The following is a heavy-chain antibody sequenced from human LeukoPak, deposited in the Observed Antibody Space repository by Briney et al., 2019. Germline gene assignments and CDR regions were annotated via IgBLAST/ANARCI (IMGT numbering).Heavy chain of an antibody. CDR2: IYYSGST. CDR1: GGSISSGDYY. D-gene: IGHD3-10*01. CDR3: ARVFSPFGELVFAFDI. J-gene: IGHJ3*02. Sequence: SQTLSLTCTVSGGSISSGDYYWSWIRQHPGKGLEWIGYIYYSGSTYYNPSLKSRVTISVDTSKNQFSLKLSSVTAADTAVYYCARVFSPFGELVFAFDIWGQGTMVTVSS. V-gene: IGHV4-31*03.